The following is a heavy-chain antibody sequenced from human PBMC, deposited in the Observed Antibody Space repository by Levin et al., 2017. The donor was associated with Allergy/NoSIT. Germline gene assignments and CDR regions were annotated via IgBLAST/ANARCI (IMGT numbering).Heavy chain of an antibody. CDR3: ARDGYTTYYYGSGTFDY. Sequence: GESLKISCAASGFTFSSYWMHWVRQAPGKGLVWVSRINSDGSSTSYADSVKGRFTISRDNAKNTLNLQMNSLRAEDTAVYYCARDGYTTYYYGSGTFDYWGQGTLVTVSS. J-gene: IGHJ4*02. V-gene: IGHV3-74*01. D-gene: IGHD3-10*01. CDR2: INSDGSST. CDR1: GFTFSSYW.